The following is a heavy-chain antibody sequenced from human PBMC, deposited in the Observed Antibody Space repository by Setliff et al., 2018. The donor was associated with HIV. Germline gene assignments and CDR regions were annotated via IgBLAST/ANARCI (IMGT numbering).Heavy chain of an antibody. Sequence: SETLSLTCAVYGGSFSGYYWSWIRQPPGKGLEWIGYIYNSGYSNSKPSLKSRVTISVDTSKNQFSLKMSSVTAADTAVYYCARARGPEGYFDSWGQGTLVTVSS. CDR1: GGSFSGYY. V-gene: IGHV4-34*01. D-gene: IGHD3-10*01. CDR3: ARARGPEGYFDS. CDR2: IYNSGYS. J-gene: IGHJ4*02.